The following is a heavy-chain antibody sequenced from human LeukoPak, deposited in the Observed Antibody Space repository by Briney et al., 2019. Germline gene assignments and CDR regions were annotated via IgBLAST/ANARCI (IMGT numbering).Heavy chain of an antibody. J-gene: IGHJ5*02. CDR2: ISGSGGST. D-gene: IGHD2-2*01. CDR1: GFTFSSYA. Sequence: PGGSLRLSCAASGFTFSSYAMSWVRQAPGKGLEWVSAISGSGGSTYYADSVKGRFTISRDNSKNTLYLQMNSVRAEDTAVYYCAKDGPPYPADIVVVPAAYWEINWFDPWGQGTLVTVSS. V-gene: IGHV3-23*01. CDR3: AKDGPPYPADIVVVPAAYWEINWFDP.